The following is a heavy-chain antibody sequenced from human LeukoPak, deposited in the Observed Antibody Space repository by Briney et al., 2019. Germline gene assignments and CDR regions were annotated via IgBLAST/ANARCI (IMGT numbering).Heavy chain of an antibody. CDR3: ARSSRQSYFDY. CDR1: GGSISSYY. Sequence: SDTLSLTCTVSGGSISSYYWSWIRQPPGKGLEWIGYIYYSGSTNYNPSLKSRVTISVDTSKNQFSLKLSSVTAADTAVYYCARSSRQSYFDYWGQGTLVTVSS. CDR2: IYYSGST. V-gene: IGHV4-59*07. J-gene: IGHJ4*02. D-gene: IGHD6-19*01.